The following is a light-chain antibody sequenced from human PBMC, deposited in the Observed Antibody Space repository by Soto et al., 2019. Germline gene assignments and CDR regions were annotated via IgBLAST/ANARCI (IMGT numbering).Light chain of an antibody. J-gene: IGLJ1*01. CDR3: GSITRSSTSV. Sequence: QSVLSQPASVSGSPGQSITISCTGTSSDVGGFEYVSWYQHQPGKAPKLIIYDVTKRPSGVSNRFSGSKSGNTASLTISGIQAEDEGDYYCGSITRSSTSVFGTGTKRTVL. V-gene: IGLV2-14*01. CDR1: SSDVGGFEY. CDR2: DVT.